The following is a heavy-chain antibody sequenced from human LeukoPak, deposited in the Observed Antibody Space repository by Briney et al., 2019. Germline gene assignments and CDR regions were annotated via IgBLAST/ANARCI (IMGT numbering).Heavy chain of an antibody. J-gene: IGHJ4*02. D-gene: IGHD4-17*01. CDR1: GFTFSSYS. V-gene: IGHV3-21*01. Sequence: GGSLRLSCAASGFTFSSYSMNWVRQAPGKGLEWVSSISSSSSYIYYADSVKGRFTISRDNAKNSLYLQMNSLRAEDPAVYYCARWYYGDYQQFDYWGQGTLVTVSS. CDR3: ARWYYGDYQQFDY. CDR2: ISSSSSYI.